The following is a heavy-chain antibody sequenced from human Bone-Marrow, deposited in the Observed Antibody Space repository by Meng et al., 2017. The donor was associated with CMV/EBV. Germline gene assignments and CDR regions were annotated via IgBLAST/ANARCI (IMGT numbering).Heavy chain of an antibody. CDR2: IRYDGSNK. CDR1: GFTFSSYG. D-gene: IGHD4-17*01. CDR3: AKDRNDYGDYYYGMDV. Sequence: GESLKISCAASGFTFSSYGMHWVRQAPGKGLEWAAFIRYDGSNKYYADSVKGRFTISRDNSKNTLYLQRNSLRAEDTAVYYCAKDRNDYGDYYYGMDVWGQGTTVTVSS. V-gene: IGHV3-30*02. J-gene: IGHJ6*02.